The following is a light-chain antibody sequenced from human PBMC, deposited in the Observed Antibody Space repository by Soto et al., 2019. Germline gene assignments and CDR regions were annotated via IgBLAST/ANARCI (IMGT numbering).Light chain of an antibody. CDR1: SSDVGGYNY. CDR3: SSYTSSSTYWV. CDR2: EVS. Sequence: QSALTQPASVSGSPGQSITISCTGTSSDVGGYNYVSWYQQHPGKAPKLMIYEVSNRPSGVSNRFSGSKSGNTASLTISGLQAEDEADYYCSSYTSSSTYWVFGGETKVTVL. J-gene: IGLJ3*02. V-gene: IGLV2-14*01.